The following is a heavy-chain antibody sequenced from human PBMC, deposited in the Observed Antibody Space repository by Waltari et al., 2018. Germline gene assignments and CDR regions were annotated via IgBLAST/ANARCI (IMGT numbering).Heavy chain of an antibody. D-gene: IGHD3-10*01. CDR2: IYYSGST. Sequence: QVQLQESGPGLVKPSETLSLTCTVSGGSISSYYWSWIRQPPGKGLVWSGYIYYSGSTNYNPSLKSRVTISVDTSKNQFSLKLSSVTAADTAVYYCARGVLWFGEFYYYYMDVWGKGTTVTVSS. J-gene: IGHJ6*03. CDR3: ARGVLWFGEFYYYYMDV. CDR1: GGSISSYY. V-gene: IGHV4-59*01.